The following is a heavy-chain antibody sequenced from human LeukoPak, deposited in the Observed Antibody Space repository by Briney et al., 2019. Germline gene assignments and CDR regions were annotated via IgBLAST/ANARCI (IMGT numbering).Heavy chain of an antibody. CDR3: VRDREASYCGSATCYNVVDY. V-gene: IGHV3-30-3*01. D-gene: IGHD2-2*02. J-gene: IGHJ4*02. CDR1: GFTFSNYA. CDR2: ISSDGSNK. Sequence: GGSLRLSCAAPGFTFSNYAMHWVRLAPGKGLEWVAVISSDGSNKYYADSVKGRFTISRDNSKNTLFLQMNSLRAEDTAVYYCVRDREASYCGSATCYNVVDYWGQGTLVPVSS.